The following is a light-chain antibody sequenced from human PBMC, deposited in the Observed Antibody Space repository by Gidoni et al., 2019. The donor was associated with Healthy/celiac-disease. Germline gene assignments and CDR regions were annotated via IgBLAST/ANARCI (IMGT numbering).Light chain of an antibody. CDR1: QSISSY. J-gene: IGKJ1*01. CDR3: QQSYT. Sequence: DIQMTQSPSSLSASVGDRVTITCRASQSISSYLNWYQQKPGKAPKLLIYAASSLQSGVPSRFSGSGSGKDFNPTISSLQPEDFATYYCQQSYTFGQGTKVEIK. V-gene: IGKV1-39*01. CDR2: AAS.